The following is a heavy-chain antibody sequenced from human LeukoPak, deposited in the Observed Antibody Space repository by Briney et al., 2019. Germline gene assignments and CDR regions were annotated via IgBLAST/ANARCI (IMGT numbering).Heavy chain of an antibody. J-gene: IGHJ4*02. CDR1: GYTLTELS. Sequence: ASVKVSCKVSGYTLTELSMHWVRQVPGIGLEWMGGFDPEDGGTIYAQKFQGRVTTTEDTSTDTAYMEVSSLRSEDTAVYYCAREISSSLDYWGQGTLVTVSS. CDR2: FDPEDGGT. V-gene: IGHV1-24*01. D-gene: IGHD6-6*01. CDR3: AREISSSLDY.